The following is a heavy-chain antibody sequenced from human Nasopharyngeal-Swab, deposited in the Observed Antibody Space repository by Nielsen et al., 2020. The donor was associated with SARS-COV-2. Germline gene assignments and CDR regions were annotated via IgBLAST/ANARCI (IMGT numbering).Heavy chain of an antibody. CDR2: IDPSDSYT. CDR3: ARRVASITGSGEYYFDY. CDR1: GYSFTSYW. D-gene: IGHD1-20*01. Sequence: GESLKISCKGSGYSFTSYWISWVRQMPGKGLEWMGRIDPSDSYTNYSPSFQGHVTISADKSISTAYLQWSSLKASDTAMYYCARRVASITGSGEYYFDYWGQGTLVTVSS. J-gene: IGHJ4*02. V-gene: IGHV5-10-1*01.